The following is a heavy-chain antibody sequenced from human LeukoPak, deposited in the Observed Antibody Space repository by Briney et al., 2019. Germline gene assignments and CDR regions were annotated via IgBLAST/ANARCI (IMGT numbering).Heavy chain of an antibody. D-gene: IGHD3-10*01. Sequence: KVSCKASGGTFSSYAISWVRQAPGQGLEWIGRIIPILGIANYAQKFQGRVTITADKSTSTAYMELSSLRSEDTAVYYCASRDYGSGSYYNERYGMDVWGQGTTVTVSS. CDR1: GGTFSSYA. CDR3: ASRDYGSGSYYNERYGMDV. J-gene: IGHJ6*02. CDR2: IIPILGIA. V-gene: IGHV1-69*04.